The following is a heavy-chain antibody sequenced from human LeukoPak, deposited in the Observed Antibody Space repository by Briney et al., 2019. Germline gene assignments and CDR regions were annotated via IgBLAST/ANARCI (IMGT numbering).Heavy chain of an antibody. V-gene: IGHV3-66*02. CDR3: ARPLGYYYDSTGAFDI. CDR2: IYSGGST. Sequence: GGSLRLSCVVSGFTVSSNYMSWVRQAPGKGLEWVSVIYSGGSTYYADSVKGRFTISRDNSKNTLYLQMNSLRAEDTAVYYCARPLGYYYDSTGAFDIWGQGTMVTVSS. D-gene: IGHD3-22*01. J-gene: IGHJ3*02. CDR1: GFTVSSNY.